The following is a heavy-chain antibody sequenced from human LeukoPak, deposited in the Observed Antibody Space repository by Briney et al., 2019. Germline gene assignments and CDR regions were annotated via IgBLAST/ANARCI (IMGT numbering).Heavy chain of an antibody. D-gene: IGHD3-22*01. CDR1: GFTFSDYY. J-gene: IGHJ6*03. V-gene: IGHV3-11*04. CDR2: ISSSGSTI. CDR3: ARGPNYYDSGFMDV. Sequence: KTGGSLRLSCAASGFTFSDYYMSWIRQAPGKGLEWVSYISSSGSTIYYADSVKGRFTISRDNAKNTLYLQMNCLRAEDTAVYYCARGPNYYDSGFMDVWGKGTTVAVSS.